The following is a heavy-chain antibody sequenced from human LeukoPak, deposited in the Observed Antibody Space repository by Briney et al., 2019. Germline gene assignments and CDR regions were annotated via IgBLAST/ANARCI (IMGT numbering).Heavy chain of an antibody. V-gene: IGHV3-7*01. CDR3: ARAEDYCSGGSCYSVYFDY. J-gene: IGHJ4*02. CDR1: GFTFTTYW. Sequence: SLTLSCAASGFTFTTYWLVWLRQPPGKGLEWVTNIKQDGTDKYYVDSVKVRFTISRDNAKNSLYLQMNSLRAEDTAVYYCARAEDYCSGGSCYSVYFDYWGQGTLVTVSS. CDR2: IKQDGTDK. D-gene: IGHD2-15*01.